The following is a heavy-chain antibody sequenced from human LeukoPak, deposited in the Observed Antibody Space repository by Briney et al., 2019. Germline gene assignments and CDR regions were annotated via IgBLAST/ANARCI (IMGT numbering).Heavy chain of an antibody. V-gene: IGHV3-48*03. D-gene: IGHD6-13*01. CDR1: GFTFSSYE. Sequence: GGSLRLSCAASGFTFSSYEMNWVRQAPGKGLEWVSYISSSGSTIYYADSVKGRFTISRDNAKNSLYLQMNSLRAEDTAVYYCAREQQLGDTNWFDPWGQGTLVTVSS. CDR3: AREQQLGDTNWFDP. J-gene: IGHJ5*02. CDR2: ISSSGSTI.